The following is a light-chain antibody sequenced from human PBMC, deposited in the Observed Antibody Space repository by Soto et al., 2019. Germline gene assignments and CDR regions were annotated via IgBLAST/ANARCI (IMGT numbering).Light chain of an antibody. CDR1: QSVSSK. Sequence: ETVMTQSPATLSVSPGERATLSCRASQSVSSKLAWYQQKPGQAPRLLIYGASTRATGIPARFSGSGSGTEFTLSISSLQSEDSAVYYCQQYNNWPPITVGQGTRLE. J-gene: IGKJ5*01. CDR3: QQYNNWPPIT. CDR2: GAS. V-gene: IGKV3D-15*01.